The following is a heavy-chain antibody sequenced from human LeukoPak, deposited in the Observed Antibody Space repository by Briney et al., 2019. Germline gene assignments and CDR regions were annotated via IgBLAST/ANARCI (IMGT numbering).Heavy chain of an antibody. Sequence: GGSLRLSCAASGFTFSSYAMSWVRQAPGKGLEWVSAISGSGGSTYYADSVKGRFTISRDNSKNTLYLQMNSLRAEDTAVYYCAKDCSSTSCYEADAFDIWGQGTMVTVSS. V-gene: IGHV3-23*01. J-gene: IGHJ3*02. CDR3: AKDCSSTSCYEADAFDI. D-gene: IGHD2-2*01. CDR1: GFTFSSYA. CDR2: ISGSGGST.